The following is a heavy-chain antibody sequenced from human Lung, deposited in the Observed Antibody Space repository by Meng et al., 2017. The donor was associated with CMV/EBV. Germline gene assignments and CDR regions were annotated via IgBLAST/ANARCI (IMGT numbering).Heavy chain of an antibody. D-gene: IGHD6-6*01. V-gene: IGHV4-34*01. J-gene: IGHJ4*02. CDR3: TRQYSSSYHSDY. Sequence: CGIYGGSLSGYDWSGIRQTPGKGLEWIGEIRHSGDITNYNPSLKSRVTISVDTSKKQFFLKLSDVTAADTAVYYCTRQYSSSYHSDYWGQGTLVTVSS. CDR1: GGSLSGYD. CDR2: IRHSGDIT.